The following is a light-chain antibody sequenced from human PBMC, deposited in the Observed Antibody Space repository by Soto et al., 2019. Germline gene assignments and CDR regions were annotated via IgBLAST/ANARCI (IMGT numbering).Light chain of an antibody. V-gene: IGKV1-13*02. CDR2: DAS. J-gene: IGKJ5*01. Sequence: AIQLTQSPSSLSASVGDRVTITCRASQGISSALAWYQQKPGKAPKLLIYDASSWESGVTSRFSGSGSGTDFTLTISSLQPEDFATYYCQQFNSYPITFGQGTRLEIK. CDR1: QGISSA. CDR3: QQFNSYPIT.